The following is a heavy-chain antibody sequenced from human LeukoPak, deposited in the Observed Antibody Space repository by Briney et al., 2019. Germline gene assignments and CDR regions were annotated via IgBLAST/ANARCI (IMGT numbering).Heavy chain of an antibody. V-gene: IGHV4-59*01. CDR1: GGSISSYY. D-gene: IGHD6-19*01. J-gene: IGHJ4*02. CDR2: IYYSGST. Sequence: PSETLSLTCTVSGGSISSYYWSWIRQPPGKGLEWIGYIYYSGSTNYNPSLKSRVTISVDTSKNQFSLKLSSVTAADTAVYYCARQVAGTTLQWGQGTLVTVSS. CDR3: ARQVAGTTLQ.